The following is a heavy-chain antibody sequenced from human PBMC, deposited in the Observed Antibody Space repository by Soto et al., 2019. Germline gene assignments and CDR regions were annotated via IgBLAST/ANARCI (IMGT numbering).Heavy chain of an antibody. CDR3: ATPSEGHDRAFDI. V-gene: IGHV1-8*01. CDR1: GYTFTSYD. J-gene: IGHJ3*02. CDR2: MNPNSGNT. D-gene: IGHD1-1*01. Sequence: ASLKVSCKASGYTFTSYDINWVRQATGQGLEWMGWMNPNSGNTGYAQKFQGRVTMTRNTSISTAYMELSSLRSEDTAVYYCATPSEGHDRAFDIWGQGTMVNVSS.